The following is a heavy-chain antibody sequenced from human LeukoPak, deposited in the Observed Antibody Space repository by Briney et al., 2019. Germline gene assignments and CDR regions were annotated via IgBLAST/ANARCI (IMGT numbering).Heavy chain of an antibody. V-gene: IGHV1-18*01. CDR3: ARLAVGSSWFHDY. Sequence: APVKVSCKASGYTFNTYEIAWVRQAPGQGLEWMGWINTYNGNTNYAQKVQGRVTMTTDTSTSTGYMELRNLRSDDTAVYYCARLAVGSSWFHDYWGQGTLVTVSS. D-gene: IGHD6-13*01. CDR1: GYTFNTYE. J-gene: IGHJ4*02. CDR2: INTYNGNT.